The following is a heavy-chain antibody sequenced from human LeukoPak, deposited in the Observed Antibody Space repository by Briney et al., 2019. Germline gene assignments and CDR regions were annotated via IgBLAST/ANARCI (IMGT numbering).Heavy chain of an antibody. CDR2: IYHSGST. CDR3: ARSVWYYSDY. CDR1: GYSISSGYY. J-gene: IGHJ4*02. Sequence: SETLSLTCTVSGYSISSGYYWGWIRQPPGKGLEWIGSIYHSGSTYYNPSLKSRVTISVDTSKNQFSLKLSSVTAADTAVYYCARSVWYYSDYWGQGTLVTVSS. V-gene: IGHV4-38-2*02. D-gene: IGHD2-21*01.